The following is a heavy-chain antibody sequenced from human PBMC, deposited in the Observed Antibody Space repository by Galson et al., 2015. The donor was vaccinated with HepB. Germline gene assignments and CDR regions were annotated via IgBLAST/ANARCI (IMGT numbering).Heavy chain of an antibody. Sequence: SLRLSCAASGFTFNNYSMNWVRRAPGKGLQWIASISSSTTYIYYADSMEGRFTISRDNAKNSPYLHTNSLRGEDTAVYYCARGHSSGWYSYYFDYWGQGTLVTVSS. CDR1: GFTFNNYS. V-gene: IGHV3-21*01. CDR2: ISSSTTYI. CDR3: ARGHSSGWYSYYFDY. J-gene: IGHJ4*02. D-gene: IGHD6-19*01.